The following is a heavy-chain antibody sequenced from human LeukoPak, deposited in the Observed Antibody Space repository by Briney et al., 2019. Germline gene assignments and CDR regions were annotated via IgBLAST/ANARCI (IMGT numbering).Heavy chain of an antibody. V-gene: IGHV3-23*01. CDR2: ISGSGGST. CDR1: GFTFSSYA. CDR3: AKPCSFGVVSEPFDY. D-gene: IGHD3-3*01. Sequence: GGSLRLSCAASGFTFSSYAMSWVRQAPGKGLEWVSAISGSGGSTYYADSMKGRFTISRDNSKNTLYLQMNSLRAEDTAVYYCAKPCSFGVVSEPFDYWGQGTLVTVSS. J-gene: IGHJ4*02.